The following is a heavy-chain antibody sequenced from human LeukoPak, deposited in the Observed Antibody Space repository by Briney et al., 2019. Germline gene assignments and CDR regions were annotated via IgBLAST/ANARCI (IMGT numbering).Heavy chain of an antibody. CDR2: IYYSGSA. CDR3: GRGRDYEDS. D-gene: IGHD4-17*01. V-gene: IGHV4-59*12. Sequence: ASETLSLTCTVSGGSISSYYWSWIRQPPGKGLEWIGYIYYSGSAYYNPSLKSRVTISVDSSKNQFSLKLSSVTAADTAVYYCGRGRDYEDSWGQGTLVTVSS. J-gene: IGHJ4*02. CDR1: GGSISSYY.